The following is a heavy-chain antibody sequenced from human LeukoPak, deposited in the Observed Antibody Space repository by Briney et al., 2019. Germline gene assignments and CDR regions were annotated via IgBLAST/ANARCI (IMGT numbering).Heavy chain of an antibody. J-gene: IGHJ6*04. CDR2: ISSSSSHI. V-gene: IGHV3-21*01. CDR1: GFTFSSYS. Sequence: GGSLRLSCAASGFTFSSYSMNWVRQAPGKGLEWVSSISSSSSHIYYADSVKGRFTISRDNAKNSLYLQMNSLRAEDTAVYYCAELGITMIGGVWGKGTTVTISS. D-gene: IGHD3-10*02. CDR3: AELGITMIGGV.